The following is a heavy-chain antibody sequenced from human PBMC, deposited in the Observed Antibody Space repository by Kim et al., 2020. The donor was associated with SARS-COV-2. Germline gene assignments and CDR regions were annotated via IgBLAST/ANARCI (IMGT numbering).Heavy chain of an antibody. J-gene: IGHJ3*02. Sequence: SETLSLTCAVYGGSFSGYYWSWIRQPPGKGLEWIGEINHSGSTNYNPSPKSRVTISVDTSKNQFSLKLSSVTAADTAVYYCASPSGSYYEVAFDIWGQGTMVTVSS. CDR2: INHSGST. V-gene: IGHV4-34*01. D-gene: IGHD1-26*01. CDR1: GGSFSGYY. CDR3: ASPSGSYYEVAFDI.